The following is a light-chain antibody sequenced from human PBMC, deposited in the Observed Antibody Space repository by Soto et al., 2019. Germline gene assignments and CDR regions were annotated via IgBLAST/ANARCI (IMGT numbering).Light chain of an antibody. CDR2: RTN. Sequence: QAVVTQEPSFSVSPGGTVTLTCDLSSGSVSTNYDPSWYQQTPGQAPRTLIYRTNTRSSGVPDRFSGSILGNKAALTITGPQADDESDYYCVLYMGSVPVFGGGTKLTVL. J-gene: IGLJ2*01. CDR1: SGSVSTNYD. V-gene: IGLV8-61*01. CDR3: VLYMGSVPV.